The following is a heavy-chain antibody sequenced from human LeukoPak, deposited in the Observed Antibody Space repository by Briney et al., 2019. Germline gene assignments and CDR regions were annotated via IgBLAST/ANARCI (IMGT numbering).Heavy chain of an antibody. J-gene: IGHJ5*02. Sequence: SETLSHTCTVSGGSISGFYGSWIGQPPGKGLEWIGYIHYSGTTNYNPSLKSRVTISLDTSKNQFSLKLSSVTAADTAVYYCARHHFLITNYRIYWFDHRGQGTLVTVSS. CDR3: ARHHFLITNYRIYWFDH. CDR1: GGSISGFY. CDR2: IHYSGTT. V-gene: IGHV4-59*08. D-gene: IGHD3-22*01.